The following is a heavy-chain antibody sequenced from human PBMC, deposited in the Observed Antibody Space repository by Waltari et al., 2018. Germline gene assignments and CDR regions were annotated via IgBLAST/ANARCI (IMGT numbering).Heavy chain of an antibody. Sequence: QVQLQESGPGLVKPSETLSLTCTVSGGSISSYYWSWIRQPPGKGLEWIGYIYYSGSTNYIPSLESRVTISVDTSKNQFSLKLSSVTAADTAVYYCARIIKWFGELRGYYFDYWGQGTLVTVSS. J-gene: IGHJ4*02. D-gene: IGHD3-10*01. CDR1: GGSISSYY. CDR3: ARIIKWFGELRGYYFDY. V-gene: IGHV4-59*01. CDR2: IYYSGST.